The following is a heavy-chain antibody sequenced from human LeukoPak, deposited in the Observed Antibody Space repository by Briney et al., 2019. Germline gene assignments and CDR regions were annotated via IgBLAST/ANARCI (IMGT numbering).Heavy chain of an antibody. V-gene: IGHV3-23*01. CDR1: GFTFSSYA. CDR2: ISGSGGST. J-gene: IGHJ4*02. CDR3: ARGRTVTTGLNDY. D-gene: IGHD4-17*01. Sequence: GGSLRLSCAASGFTFSSYAMSWVRQAPGKGLEWVSAISGSGGSTYYADSVKGRFTISRDNSKNTLYLQMNSLRAEDTAVYYCARGRTVTTGLNDYWGQGTLVTVSS.